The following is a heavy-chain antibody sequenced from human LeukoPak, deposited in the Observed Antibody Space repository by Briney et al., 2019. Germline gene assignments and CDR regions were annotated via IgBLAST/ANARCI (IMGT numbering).Heavy chain of an antibody. J-gene: IGHJ6*03. CDR1: GFTFSSYS. CDR2: ISSSSSYI. CDR3: ARDMVTMVRGVIDYYYYMDV. Sequence: GGSLRLSCAASGFTFSSYSMNWVRQAPGKGLEWVSSISSSSSYIYYADSVKGRFTISRDNAKNSLYLQMNSLRAEDTAVYYCARDMVTMVRGVIDYYYYMDVWGKGTTVTVSS. D-gene: IGHD3-10*01. V-gene: IGHV3-21*01.